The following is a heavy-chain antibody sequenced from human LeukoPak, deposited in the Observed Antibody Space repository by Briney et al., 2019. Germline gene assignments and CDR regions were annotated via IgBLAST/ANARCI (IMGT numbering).Heavy chain of an antibody. J-gene: IGHJ4*02. Sequence: PGGSLRLSCAASGFTSGFTFDDYGMDWVRQVPGKGLEWFSGMSRDGGRTRYADSVQGRFTISRDNSRNSLHLQMNSLRVEDTAFYYCVKDSNYDFWSGYYKGFDNWGQGTLVTVSS. CDR2: MSRDGGRT. CDR3: VKDSNYDFWSGYYKGFDN. D-gene: IGHD3-3*01. V-gene: IGHV3-20*04. CDR1: GFTFDDYG.